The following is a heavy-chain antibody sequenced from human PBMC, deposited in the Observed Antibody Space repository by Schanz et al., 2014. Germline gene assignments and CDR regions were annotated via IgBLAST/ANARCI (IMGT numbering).Heavy chain of an antibody. CDR3: ARYFHGYGTHLDY. CDR2: LWHDGSKK. Sequence: QVQLVESGGGVVQPGRSLRLSCVASGFTFSSYDVFWVRQAPGKGLEWVAILWHDGSKKYYADSVKGRFTVSRDNSKNTLYLQLNSLRAEDTAVYYGARYFHGYGTHLDYWGQGTLVTVSS. CDR1: GFTFSSYD. V-gene: IGHV3-33*01. D-gene: IGHD5-12*01. J-gene: IGHJ4*02.